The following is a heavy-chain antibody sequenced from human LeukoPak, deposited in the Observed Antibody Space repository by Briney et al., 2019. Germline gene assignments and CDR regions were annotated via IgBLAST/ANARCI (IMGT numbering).Heavy chain of an antibody. Sequence: SETLSLTCAVYGGSFSGYYWSWIRQPPGKGLEWIGEINHSGSTNYNPSLKSRVTISVDTSKNQFPLKLSSVTAADTAVYYCARLGWLVRSLDYWGQGTLVTVSS. V-gene: IGHV4-34*01. J-gene: IGHJ4*02. D-gene: IGHD6-19*01. CDR3: ARLGWLVRSLDY. CDR1: GGSFSGYY. CDR2: INHSGST.